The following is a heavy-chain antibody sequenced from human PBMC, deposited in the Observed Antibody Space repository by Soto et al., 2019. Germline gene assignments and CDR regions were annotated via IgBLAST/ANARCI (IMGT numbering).Heavy chain of an antibody. J-gene: IGHJ4*02. D-gene: IGHD6-19*01. CDR2: ISGSGGST. Sequence: GGSLRLSCAASGFTFSSYAMSWVRQAPGKGLEWVSAISGSGGSTYYADSVKGRFTISRDNSKNTLYLQMNSLRAEDTAVYYCAIQYSSGWYGLGYFDYWGQGTLVTVSS. V-gene: IGHV3-23*01. CDR1: GFTFSSYA. CDR3: AIQYSSGWYGLGYFDY.